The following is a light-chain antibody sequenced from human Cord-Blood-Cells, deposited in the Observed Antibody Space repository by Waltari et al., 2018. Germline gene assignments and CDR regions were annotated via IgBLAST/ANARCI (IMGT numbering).Light chain of an antibody. CDR3: NSRDSSGNHYV. Sequence: SSELTQDPAVSVALGQTVRITCQGDSLRSYYASWYQQKPGQAPVLVIYGKNNRPSGVPGRVSVSSSGNTASLTITGAQAEDEADYYCNSRDSSGNHYVFGTGTKVTVL. CDR1: SLRSYY. J-gene: IGLJ1*01. CDR2: GKN. V-gene: IGLV3-19*01.